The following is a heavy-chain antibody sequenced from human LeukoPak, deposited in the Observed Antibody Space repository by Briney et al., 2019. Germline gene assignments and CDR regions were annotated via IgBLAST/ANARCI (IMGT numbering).Heavy chain of an antibody. CDR3: ARDRLGVTPSFQTRGRVYYFDY. CDR1: GGTFSSYA. Sequence: GASVKVSCKASGGTFSSYAISWVRQAPRQGHEWMGRIIPILGIANYAQKFQGRVTITADKSTSTAYMELSSLRSEDTAVYYCARDRLGVTPSFQTRGRVYYFDYWGQGTLVTVSS. V-gene: IGHV1-69*04. CDR2: IIPILGIA. J-gene: IGHJ4*02. D-gene: IGHD4-23*01.